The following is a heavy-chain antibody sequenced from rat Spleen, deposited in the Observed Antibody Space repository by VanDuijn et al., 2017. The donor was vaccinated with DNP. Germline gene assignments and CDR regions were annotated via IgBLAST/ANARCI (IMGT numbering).Heavy chain of an antibody. CDR1: GFTFSSFP. CDR3: VRWNSGHFDY. CDR2: ISTSGGST. J-gene: IGHJ2*01. D-gene: IGHD4-3*01. Sequence: EVQLVESGGGLVQPGRSMKLSCAASGFTFSSFPMAWVRQAPTKGLEWVATISTSGGSTYYRDSVKGRFTISRDNAKSTLYLQMNSLRSEDTATYYCVRWNSGHFDYWGQGVMVTVSS. V-gene: IGHV5-46*01.